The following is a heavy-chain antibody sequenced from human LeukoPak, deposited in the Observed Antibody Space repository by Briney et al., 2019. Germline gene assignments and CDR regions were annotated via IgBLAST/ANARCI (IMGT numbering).Heavy chain of an antibody. D-gene: IGHD3-10*01. J-gene: IGHJ4*02. CDR2: ISGSGGST. CDR1: GFTFSSYA. CDR3: AKVRGGWQLAGAFDY. V-gene: IGHV3-23*01. Sequence: GGSLRLSCAASGFTFSSYAMSWVRQAPGKGLEWVSAISGSGGSTYYADSVKGRFTISRDNSKNTLYLQMNSLRAEDTAVYYCAKVRGGWQLAGAFDYWGQGTLVTVSS.